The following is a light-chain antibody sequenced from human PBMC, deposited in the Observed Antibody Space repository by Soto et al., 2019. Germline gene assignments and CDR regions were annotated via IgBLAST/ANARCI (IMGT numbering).Light chain of an antibody. J-gene: IGLJ1*01. V-gene: IGLV2-8*01. Sequence: QSALTQPPSASGSPGQSVTISCTGTSSDVGGYNYVSWYQQRPGKAPKHMIYEVSKRPSGVPDRFSGSKSGNTASLTVSGLQAEDEADYYCSSYAGTNNFDVFGTWTKATVL. CDR3: SSYAGTNNFDV. CDR2: EVS. CDR1: SSDVGGYNY.